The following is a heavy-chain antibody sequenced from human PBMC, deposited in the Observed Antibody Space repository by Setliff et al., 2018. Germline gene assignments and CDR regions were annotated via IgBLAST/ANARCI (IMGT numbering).Heavy chain of an antibody. J-gene: IGHJ4*02. Sequence: ASVKVSCKVSGYTFTVYTMNWVRQAPGQGLEWMGWMNPNSGNTGYAQKFQGRVTMTRNTSISTAYMELSSLRSEDTAVYYCARDLWPHYTFDYWGQGTQVTVSS. CDR2: MNPNSGNT. D-gene: IGHD4-4*01. V-gene: IGHV1-8*02. CDR1: GYTFTVYT. CDR3: ARDLWPHYTFDY.